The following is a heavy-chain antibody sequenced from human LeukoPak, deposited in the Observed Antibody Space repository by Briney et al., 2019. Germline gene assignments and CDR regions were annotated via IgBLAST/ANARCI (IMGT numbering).Heavy chain of an antibody. J-gene: IGHJ4*02. V-gene: IGHV3-48*01. Sequence: PGGSLRLSCAASGFTLSSYSMNWVRQAPGKGLEWVSYISSGSSTIYYADSAKGRFTISRDNAKNSLYLQMNSLRAEDTAVYYCARDLAHLDYWGQGTLVTVSS. CDR1: GFTLSSYS. CDR3: ARDLAHLDY. CDR2: ISSGSSTI.